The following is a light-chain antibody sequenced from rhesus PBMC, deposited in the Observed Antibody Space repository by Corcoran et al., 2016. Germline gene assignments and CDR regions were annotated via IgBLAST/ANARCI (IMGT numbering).Light chain of an antibody. V-gene: IGLV2-32*02. CDR1: SSDIGGYNY. CDR2: DGI. J-gene: IGLJ1*01. Sequence: QAALTQPRSVSGSPGQSVTISCTGTSSDIGGYNYVSWYQQHPGTAPKLMIYDGIKRPSGVSDRCSGSKSGNTASLTISGLQAEDEADNDCSSCAGSNTRDIFGTGTRRTVI. CDR3: SSCAGSNTRDI.